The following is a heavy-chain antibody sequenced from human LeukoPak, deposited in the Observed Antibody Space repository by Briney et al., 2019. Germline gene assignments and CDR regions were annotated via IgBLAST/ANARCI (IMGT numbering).Heavy chain of an antibody. CDR2: ISSSSSTI. V-gene: IGHV3-48*01. CDR1: GFTFSSYS. D-gene: IGHD1-1*01. CDR3: ARPALWNGVPSWFDP. J-gene: IGHJ5*02. Sequence: GGSLRLSCAASGFTFSSYSMNWVRQAPGKGLEWVSYISSSSSTIYYADSVKGRFTISRENAKDSLYLQINSLRAEDTAVYYCARPALWNGVPSWFDPWGQGTLVTVSS.